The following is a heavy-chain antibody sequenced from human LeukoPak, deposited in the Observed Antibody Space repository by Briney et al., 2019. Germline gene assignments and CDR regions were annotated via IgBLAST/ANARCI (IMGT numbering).Heavy chain of an antibody. CDR1: GGSFSGYY. V-gene: IGHV4-34*01. CDR2: INHSGST. J-gene: IGHJ6*03. Sequence: SETLSLTCAVYGGSFSGYYWSWIRQPPGKGLEWIGEINHSGSTNYNPSLKSRVTISVDTSKNQFSLKLSSVTAADTAVYYCATGRREGYSSSWYRGYYYYMDVWGKGTTVTVSS. D-gene: IGHD6-13*01. CDR3: ATGRREGYSSSWYRGYYYYMDV.